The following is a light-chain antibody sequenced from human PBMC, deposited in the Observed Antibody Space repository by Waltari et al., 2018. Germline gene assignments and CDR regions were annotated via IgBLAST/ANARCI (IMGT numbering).Light chain of an antibody. J-gene: IGKJ2*01. CDR1: QTISNY. Sequence: DIQMTQSPSSLSASVGDRVIITCRASQTISNYLNWYQQKPGKAPNLLIFDASSLESGVPSRFSGSGSGTNFTLTINSLQPEDFATYYCQQTYSSPMYTFGQGTKLEIK. CDR2: DAS. V-gene: IGKV1-39*01. CDR3: QQTYSSPMYT.